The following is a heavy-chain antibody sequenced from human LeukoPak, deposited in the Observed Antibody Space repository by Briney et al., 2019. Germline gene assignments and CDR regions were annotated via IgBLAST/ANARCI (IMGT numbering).Heavy chain of an antibody. CDR2: ISGRGGSV. D-gene: IGHD5-24*01. J-gene: IGHJ4*02. CDR3: AKLPQVAGDGYNFDY. Sequence: GGSLRLSCAASGFTFSSYAMGWVRQAPGKGLEWVSTISGRGGSVDYADSVKGRFIISRDNSKNTLYLQMNSLRAEDTAAYYCAKLPQVAGDGYNFDYWGQGTLATVSS. CDR1: GFTFSSYA. V-gene: IGHV3-23*01.